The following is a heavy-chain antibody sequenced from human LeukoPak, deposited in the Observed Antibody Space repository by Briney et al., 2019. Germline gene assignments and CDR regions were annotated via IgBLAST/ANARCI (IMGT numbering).Heavy chain of an antibody. D-gene: IGHD5-18*01. V-gene: IGHV3-49*04. J-gene: IGHJ4*02. CDR3: TRVRGYSYGYVSYFDY. CDR2: VRSKAYGGTT. Sequence: PGRSLRLSCTASGFTFGDYAMSWVRQAPGKGLEWVGFVRSKAYGGTTEYAASVKGRFTISRDDSKSIAYLQMNSLKTEDTAVYYCTRVRGYSYGYVSYFDYWGQGTLVTVSS. CDR1: GFTFGDYA.